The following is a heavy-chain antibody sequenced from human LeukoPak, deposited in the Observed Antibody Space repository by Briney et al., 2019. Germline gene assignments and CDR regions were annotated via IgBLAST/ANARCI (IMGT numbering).Heavy chain of an antibody. Sequence: PSETLSLTCAVYGGSFSGYYWSWIRQPPGKGLEWIGEINHSGSTNYNPSLKSRVTISVDTSKNQFSLKLSSVTAVDTAVYYCASSRDGYNYYWGQGTLVTVSS. J-gene: IGHJ4*02. CDR1: GGSFSGYY. CDR3: ASSRDGYNYY. V-gene: IGHV4-34*01. CDR2: INHSGST. D-gene: IGHD5-24*01.